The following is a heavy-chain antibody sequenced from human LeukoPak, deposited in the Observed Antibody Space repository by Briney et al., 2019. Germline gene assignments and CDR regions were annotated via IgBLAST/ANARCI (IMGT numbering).Heavy chain of an antibody. CDR2: ISYDGGSK. D-gene: IGHD6-13*01. CDR3: ARLDSSSWPSYYYMDV. J-gene: IGHJ6*03. CDR1: GFTFSSYA. V-gene: IGHV3-30*04. Sequence: PGGSLRLSCAASGFTFSSYAMHWVRQAPGKGLEWVALISYDGGSKYYADSVKGRFTISRDNSKNTLSLQMNSLRSDDTAVYYCARLDSSSWPSYYYMDVWGKGTTVTVSS.